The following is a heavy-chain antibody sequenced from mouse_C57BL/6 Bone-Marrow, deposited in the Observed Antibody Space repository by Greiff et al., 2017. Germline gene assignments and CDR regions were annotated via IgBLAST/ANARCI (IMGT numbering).Heavy chain of an antibody. D-gene: IGHD3-2*02. V-gene: IGHV1-26*01. CDR2: INPNNGGT. Sequence: EVKLQQSGPELVKPGASVKISCKASGYTFTDYYMNWVKQSHGKSLEWIGDINPNNGGTSYNQKFKGKATLTVDKSSSTAYMELRSLTSEDSAVYYCAGDTQAWFAYWGQGTLVTVSA. CDR3: AGDTQAWFAY. CDR1: GYTFTDYY. J-gene: IGHJ3*01.